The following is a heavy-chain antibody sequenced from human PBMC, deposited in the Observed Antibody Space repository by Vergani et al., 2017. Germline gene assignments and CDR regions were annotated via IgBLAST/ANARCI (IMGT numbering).Heavy chain of an antibody. Sequence: QVQLQQWGAGLLKPSETLSLTCAVYGGSFSGYYWSWIRQPPGKGLEWIGEINHSGSTNYNPSLKSRVTISVDTSKNQFSLKLSSVTAADTAVSYCARTLKRGDSYGYYYYYGMDVWGQGTTVTVSS. D-gene: IGHD5-18*01. CDR2: INHSGST. CDR3: ARTLKRGDSYGYYYYYGMDV. V-gene: IGHV4-34*01. CDR1: GGSFSGYY. J-gene: IGHJ6*02.